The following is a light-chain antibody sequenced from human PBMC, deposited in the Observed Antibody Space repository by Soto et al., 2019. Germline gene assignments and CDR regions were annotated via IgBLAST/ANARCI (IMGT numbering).Light chain of an antibody. CDR1: QSVSSSY. CDR2: DAS. Sequence: EIVLTQSPGTLSLSPGERATLSCRASQSVSSSYLAWYQQKPGQAPRLLIYDASSRATGIPDRFSGSGSGTDFTLTISRLEPEDFAVYYCQHYDSSTRTFGQGTKVEIK. CDR3: QHYDSSTRT. V-gene: IGKV3-20*01. J-gene: IGKJ1*01.